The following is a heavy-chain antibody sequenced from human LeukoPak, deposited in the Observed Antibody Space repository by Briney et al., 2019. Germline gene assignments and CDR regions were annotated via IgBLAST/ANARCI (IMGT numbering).Heavy chain of an antibody. CDR1: GFTFSTHW. CDR3: ARDHAYAFDI. D-gene: IGHD2-2*01. V-gene: IGHV3-48*01. Sequence: PGGSLRLSCAASGFTFSTHWMSWVRQAPGKGLEWISYIGSAIYYADSVKGRFTISRDNAKNSLYLQMNSLRAEDTAVYYCARDHAYAFDIWGQGTLVTVSS. J-gene: IGHJ3*02. CDR2: IGSAI.